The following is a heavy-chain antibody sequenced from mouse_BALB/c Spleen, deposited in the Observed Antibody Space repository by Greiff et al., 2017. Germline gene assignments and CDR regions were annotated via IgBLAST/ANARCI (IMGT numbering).Heavy chain of an antibody. CDR2: ISSGSSTI. CDR1: GFTFSSFG. D-gene: IGHD3-3*01. V-gene: IGHV5-17*02. Sequence: VQLKESGGGLVQPGGSRKLSCAASGFTFSSFGMHWVRQAPEKGLEWVAYISSGSSTIYYADTVKGRFTISRDNPKNTLFLQMTSLRSEDTAMYYCARSSGTTTFDYWGQGTTLTVSS. J-gene: IGHJ2*01. CDR3: ARSSGTTTFDY.